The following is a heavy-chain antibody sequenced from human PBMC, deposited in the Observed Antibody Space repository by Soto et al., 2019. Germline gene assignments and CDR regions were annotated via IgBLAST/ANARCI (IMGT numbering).Heavy chain of an antibody. CDR3: ARDVNDSSGSQGFDY. J-gene: IGHJ4*02. V-gene: IGHV4-31*03. Sequence: LSLTCTVIGDSVSSNNYYWSRIRQRPGKGLEWIGYIHYSGDSYDNPSLTSRITMSMDVSKNQFSLNLRSVTAADTAIYYCARDVNDSSGSQGFDYWGQGTLVTVSS. CDR1: GDSVSSNNYY. D-gene: IGHD3-22*01. CDR2: IHYSGDS.